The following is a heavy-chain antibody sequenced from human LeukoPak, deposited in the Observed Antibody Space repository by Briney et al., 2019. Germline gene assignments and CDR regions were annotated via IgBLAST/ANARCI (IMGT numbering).Heavy chain of an antibody. CDR3: ARVGGYCSSTSCHGPWFDP. J-gene: IGHJ5*02. Sequence: GASVKVSCKASGYTFTSYDINWVRQATGQGLEWMGWMNPNSGNTGYAQKFQGRVTMTRNTSISTAYMELSSLRSEDTAVYYCARVGGYCSSTSCHGPWFDPWGQGTLVTVSS. V-gene: IGHV1-8*01. D-gene: IGHD2-2*01. CDR2: MNPNSGNT. CDR1: GYTFTSYD.